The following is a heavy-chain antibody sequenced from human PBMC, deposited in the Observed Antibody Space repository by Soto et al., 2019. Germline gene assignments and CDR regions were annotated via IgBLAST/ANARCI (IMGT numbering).Heavy chain of an antibody. J-gene: IGHJ5*02. V-gene: IGHV4-59*01. CDR3: ARGQWDFWSGYFGFDP. CDR2: IYYSGST. Sequence: LSLTCTVSGGSISSYYWSWIRQPPGKGLEWIGYIYYSGSTNYNPSLKSRVTISVDTSKNQFSLKLSSVTAADTAVYYCARGQWDFWSGYFGFDPWGQGTLVTVSS. CDR1: GGSISSYY. D-gene: IGHD3-3*01.